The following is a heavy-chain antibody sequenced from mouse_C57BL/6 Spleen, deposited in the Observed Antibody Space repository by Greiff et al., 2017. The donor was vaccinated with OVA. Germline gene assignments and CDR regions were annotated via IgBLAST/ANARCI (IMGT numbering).Heavy chain of an antibody. CDR2: IDPSDSYT. V-gene: IGHV1-69*01. J-gene: IGHJ1*03. CDR1: GYTFPSYW. D-gene: IGHD4-1*01. CDR3: ASLGRGYFDV. Sequence: QVQLQQPGAELVMPGASVTLSCKASGYTFPSYWMHWVKQRPGQGLEWIGEIDPSDSYTNYNQKFKGKSTLTVDNSSSTAYMQRSSLTSEDSAVYYCASLGRGYFDVWGTGTTVTVSS.